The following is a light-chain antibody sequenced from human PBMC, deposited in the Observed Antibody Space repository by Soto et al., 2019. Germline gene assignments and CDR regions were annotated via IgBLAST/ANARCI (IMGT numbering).Light chain of an antibody. J-gene: IGKJ1*01. CDR2: VAS. Sequence: INQSPSSLSASVGDRVTITCRASQHIDKYLNWYQQKPGKAPNLLIYVASSLQSGVPSRFSGSGYGTDFTLTISSLLPEELATEFGQRCRSSCTIGLGTTV. CDR3: QRCRSSCT. V-gene: IGKV1-39*01. CDR1: QHIDKY.